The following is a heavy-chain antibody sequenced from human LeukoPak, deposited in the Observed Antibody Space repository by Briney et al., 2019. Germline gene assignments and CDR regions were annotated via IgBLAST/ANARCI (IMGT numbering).Heavy chain of an antibody. V-gene: IGHV3-64*01. D-gene: IGHD1-26*01. J-gene: IGHJ4*02. CDR2: ISSNGAST. CDR1: GFTFSSSA. CDR3: ARAASGSYHSDY. Sequence: GGPLRLSCAASGFTFSSSAMHWVRQAPGKGLEYVSAISSNGASTYYANSVKGRFTISRDNSKSTLYLQMGSLTVEDMGIYYCARAASGSYHSDYWGQGTLVTVSS.